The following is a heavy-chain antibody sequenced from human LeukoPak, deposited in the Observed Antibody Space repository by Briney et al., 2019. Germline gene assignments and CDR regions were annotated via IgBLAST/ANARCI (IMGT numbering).Heavy chain of an antibody. V-gene: IGHV4-61*05. J-gene: IGHJ6*03. Sequence: SETLSLTCSVSGVFISSSSYYWAWIRQSPGKGPEWIGYIYYSGSTNYNPSLKSRVTISVDTSNNQFSLNLSSVTAADTAVYYCARESGYLWGGYYYYYMDVWGKGTTVTVSS. CDR2: IYYSGST. D-gene: IGHD3-16*01. CDR1: GVFISSSSYY. CDR3: ARESGYLWGGYYYYYMDV.